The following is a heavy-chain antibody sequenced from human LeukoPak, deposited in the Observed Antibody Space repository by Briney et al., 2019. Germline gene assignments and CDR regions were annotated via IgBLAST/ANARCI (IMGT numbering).Heavy chain of an antibody. V-gene: IGHV4-34*01. Sequence: SETLSLTCAVYGGSFSGYYCKWFRQPPGKGLEWIGEINHSGVTNYNPSLKSRITVSVDTSKNQFSLKLRSMTAAATAVFYCASGAIRGIAVAGYWGQGTQVTVSS. CDR1: GGSFSGYY. CDR3: ASGAIRGIAVAGY. CDR2: INHSGVT. D-gene: IGHD6-19*01. J-gene: IGHJ4*02.